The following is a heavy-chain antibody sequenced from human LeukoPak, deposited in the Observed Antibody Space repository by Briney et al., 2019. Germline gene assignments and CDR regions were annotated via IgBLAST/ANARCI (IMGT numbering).Heavy chain of an antibody. D-gene: IGHD2-15*01. CDR3: ARAGKAAAFDY. J-gene: IGHJ4*02. V-gene: IGHV3-23*01. Sequence: GSLRLSCAASGFTFSTYALSWVRQAPGKGLEWVSSISGSGGSTDYADSVKGRFTLSRGNFENTLYLHMSSLRADDTAIYYCARAGKAAAFDYWGKGTLVTVSS. CDR2: ISGSGGST. CDR1: GFTFSTYA.